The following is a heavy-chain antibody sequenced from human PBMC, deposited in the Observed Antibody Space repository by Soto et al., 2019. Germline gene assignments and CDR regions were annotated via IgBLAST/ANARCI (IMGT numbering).Heavy chain of an antibody. CDR3: ARARGRGYSGYVLSLPFDY. D-gene: IGHD5-12*01. CDR2: INHSGST. CDR1: GGSFSGYY. J-gene: IGHJ4*02. V-gene: IGHV4-34*01. Sequence: PSETMSLTCAVYGGSFSGYYWSWIRQPPGKGLEWIGEINHSGSTNYNPSLKSRVTISVDTSKNQFSLKLSSVTAADTAVYYCARARGRGYSGYVLSLPFDYWGQGTLVT.